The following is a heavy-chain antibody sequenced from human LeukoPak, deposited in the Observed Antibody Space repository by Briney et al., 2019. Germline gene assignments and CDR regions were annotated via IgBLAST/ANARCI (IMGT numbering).Heavy chain of an antibody. V-gene: IGHV4-61*02. CDR3: ARERIMITFGGVIVYYFDY. D-gene: IGHD3-16*02. Sequence: SETLSFTCTVSGGSISSGSYYWSWIRQPAGKGLEWIGRIYTSGSTNYNPSLKSRVTISVDTSKNQFSLKLSSVTAADTAVYYCARERIMITFGGVIVYYFDYWGQGTLVTVSS. CDR1: GGSISSGSYY. J-gene: IGHJ4*02. CDR2: IYTSGST.